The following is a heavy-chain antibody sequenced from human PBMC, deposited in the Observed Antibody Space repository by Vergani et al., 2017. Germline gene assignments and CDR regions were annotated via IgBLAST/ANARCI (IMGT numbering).Heavy chain of an antibody. CDR2: ISAYNGNT. J-gene: IGHJ6*03. CDR3: ARVGTRYYDILTGYHYYYYMDV. D-gene: IGHD3-9*01. CDR1: GYTFTSYG. Sequence: QVQLVQSGAEVKKPGASVKVSCKASGYTFTSYGISWVRQAPGQGLEWMGWISAYNGNTNYAQKLQGRVTMTTDTSTSTAYMELRSLRSDDTAVYYCARVGTRYYDILTGYHYYYYMDVWGKGTTVTVSS. V-gene: IGHV1-18*01.